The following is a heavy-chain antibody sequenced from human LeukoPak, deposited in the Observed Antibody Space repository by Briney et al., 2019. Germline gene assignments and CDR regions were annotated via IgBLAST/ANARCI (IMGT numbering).Heavy chain of an antibody. CDR1: GFTFSSYA. V-gene: IGHV4-59*08. CDR3: ASSIAAAGWYFDL. J-gene: IGHJ2*01. D-gene: IGHD6-13*01. Sequence: GSLRLSCAVSGFTFSSYAMSWVRQAPGKGLEWIGYIYYSGSTNYNPSLKSRVTISVDTSKNQFSLKLSSVTAADTAVYYCASSIAAAGWYFDLWGRGTLVTVSS. CDR2: IYYSGST.